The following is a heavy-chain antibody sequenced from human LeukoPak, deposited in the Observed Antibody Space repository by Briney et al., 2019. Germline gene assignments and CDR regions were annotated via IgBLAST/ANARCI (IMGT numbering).Heavy chain of an antibody. J-gene: IGHJ4*02. V-gene: IGHV1-2*02. D-gene: IGHD3-9*01. CDR1: GYTFTGYY. Sequence: ASVKVSCKASGYTFTGYYMHWVRRAPGQGLEWMGWINPSSGGTNYAQKFQGRVTMTRDTSISTAYMELSRLRSDDTAVYYCARGPRDFDWVNFGYWGQGTLVTVSS. CDR2: INPSSGGT. CDR3: ARGPRDFDWVNFGY.